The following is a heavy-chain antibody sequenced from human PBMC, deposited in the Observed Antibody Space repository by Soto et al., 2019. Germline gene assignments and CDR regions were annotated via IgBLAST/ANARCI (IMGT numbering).Heavy chain of an antibody. D-gene: IGHD2-21*01. CDR3: AIEVWWRVEF. CDR1: GFTFSRHY. J-gene: IGHJ4*02. Sequence: EVQLAESGGGLVQPGGSLRLSCAASGFTFSRHYMTWVRQAPGKGLESVAKIKPDGSESYYVDSVRGRFTFSRDNAKNSLSLQTNSLRDDDTAVYYCAIEVWWRVEFWGQGTLVTVSS. V-gene: IGHV3-7*01. CDR2: IKPDGSES.